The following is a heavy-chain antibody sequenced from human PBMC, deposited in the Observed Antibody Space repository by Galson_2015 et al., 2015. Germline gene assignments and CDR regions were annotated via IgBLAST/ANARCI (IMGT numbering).Heavy chain of an antibody. D-gene: IGHD2-15*01. CDR2: IVAGSGKT. CDR1: GITFSNSA. V-gene: IGHV1-58*02. J-gene: IGHJ3*02. CDR3: AADDMTSTI. Sequence: VKVSCKASGITFSNSAMQWVRQARGQRLEWIGWIVAGSGKTNYAQKFQERVTITRDKSTSTVYMELSSLISEDTAFHYCAADDMTSTIWGQGTMVTVSS.